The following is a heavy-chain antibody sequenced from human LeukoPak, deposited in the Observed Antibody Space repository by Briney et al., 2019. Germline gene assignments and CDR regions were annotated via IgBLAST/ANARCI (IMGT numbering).Heavy chain of an antibody. J-gene: IGHJ6*03. V-gene: IGHV4-59*01. CDR3: ARDPGGDYYYYMDV. CDR2: ITYCGST. CDR1: GGSISSYY. Sequence: SETLSLTCTVSGGSISSYYWSWIRQPPGKGLEWIGYITYCGSTNYNPSLKSRVTISVDTSKNQFSLKLSSVTAADTAVYYCARDPGGDYYYYMDVWGKGTTVTVSS. D-gene: IGHD3-10*01.